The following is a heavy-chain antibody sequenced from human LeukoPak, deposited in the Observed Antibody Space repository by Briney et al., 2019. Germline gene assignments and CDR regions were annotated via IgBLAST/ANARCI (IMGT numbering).Heavy chain of an antibody. CDR1: GGSISSGGYS. CDR2: IYHSGST. V-gene: IGHV4-30-2*01. CDR3: ARWNDGGGFFDY. J-gene: IGHJ4*02. D-gene: IGHD1-1*01. Sequence: SETLSLTCAVSGGSISSGGYSWSWIRQPPGKGLEWIGYIYHSGSTYYNPSLKSRVIISVDRSKNQFSLKLSSVTAADTAVYYCARWNDGGGFFDYWGQGTLVTVSS.